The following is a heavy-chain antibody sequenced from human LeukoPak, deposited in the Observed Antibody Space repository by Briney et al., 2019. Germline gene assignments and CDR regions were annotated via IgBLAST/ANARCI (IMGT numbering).Heavy chain of an antibody. Sequence: GGSLRLSCAASGFTFSSYSMNWVRQAPGKGLEWVSGINWNGGSTGYADSVKGRFTISRDNAKNSLYLQMNSLRAEDTALYYSARLNPGSLYFGAFDYWGQGTLVTVSS. D-gene: IGHD3-10*01. CDR3: ARLNPGSLYFGAFDY. J-gene: IGHJ4*02. CDR1: GFTFSSYS. V-gene: IGHV3-20*04. CDR2: INWNGGST.